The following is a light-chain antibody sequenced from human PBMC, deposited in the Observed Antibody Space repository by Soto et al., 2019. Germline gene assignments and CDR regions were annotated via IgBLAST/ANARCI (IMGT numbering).Light chain of an antibody. CDR2: DTS. CDR3: QQYGSSPIT. Sequence: EIVLTQSPATLSLSPGERATLSCGASQSVSRSYLAWYQQKPGLAPRLLIYDTSSRATGIPDRFSGSGSGTDFTLTISRLEPEDFAVYYCQQYGSSPITFGRGTRLEMK. J-gene: IGKJ5*01. V-gene: IGKV3D-20*01. CDR1: QSVSRSY.